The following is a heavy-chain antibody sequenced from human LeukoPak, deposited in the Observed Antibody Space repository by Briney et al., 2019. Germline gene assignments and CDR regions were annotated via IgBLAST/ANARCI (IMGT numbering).Heavy chain of an antibody. Sequence: GRSLRLSCAASGFTFSDYGMHWARLAPGKGLEWVAHISHDGSSQNFADSVQGRFTISRDNSKNTVDLQMNSLRAEDTAVYYCAKDGPLPYTSTSFGRHFLEYWGQGTLVTVSS. CDR1: GFTFSDYG. D-gene: IGHD6-13*01. CDR2: ISHDGSSQ. V-gene: IGHV3-30*18. J-gene: IGHJ4*02. CDR3: AKDGPLPYTSTSFGRHFLEY.